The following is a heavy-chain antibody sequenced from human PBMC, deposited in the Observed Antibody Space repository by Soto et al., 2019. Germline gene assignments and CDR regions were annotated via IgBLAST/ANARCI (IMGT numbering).Heavy chain of an antibody. D-gene: IGHD1-26*01. CDR3: AHRRDGTSALDS. CDR1: RFSLSSNGVG. V-gene: IGHV2-5*02. J-gene: IGHJ4*02. CDR2: IYWDGDK. Sequence: QITLKESGPTLVKPTQTLTLTCTFSRFSLSSNGVGVGWIRQPPGKALEWLALIYWDGDKRYSPSLKSRLTLPTAPPKNQATPPTHTMDPVDPATYSCAHRRDGTSALDSWGQGPLSTLAS.